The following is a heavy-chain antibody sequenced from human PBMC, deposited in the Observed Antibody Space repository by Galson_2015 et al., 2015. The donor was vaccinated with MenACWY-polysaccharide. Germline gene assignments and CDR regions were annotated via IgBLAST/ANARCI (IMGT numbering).Heavy chain of an antibody. J-gene: IGHJ4*02. CDR3: ARHVIGGGYFDY. Sequence: SVKVSCKASGYTFSRYPIHWVRQAPGQRFEWMGWITGGNGDTKYSETLQGRVSITKDTSANTVYMELSSLTYEDTAVVYCARHVIGGGYFDYWGQGTLVTVSS. D-gene: IGHD2/OR15-2a*01. V-gene: IGHV1-3*01. CDR2: ITGGNGDT. CDR1: GYTFSRYP.